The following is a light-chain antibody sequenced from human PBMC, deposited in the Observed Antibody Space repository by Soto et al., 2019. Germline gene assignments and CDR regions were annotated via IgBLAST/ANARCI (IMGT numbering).Light chain of an antibody. V-gene: IGKV2-30*01. J-gene: IGKJ2*01. CDR2: KVS. CDR1: QSLVNGDGDTF. CDR3: MQGTHWPYT. Sequence: DVVMTQSPISLPVTLGQPASISCRSSQSLVNGDGDTFLNWFQQRPGQSPRRLIYKVSSRDSGVHDRFSGSGSGTDFTLRISRVEAEDVGVYYCMQGTHWPYTFGPGTKLEIK.